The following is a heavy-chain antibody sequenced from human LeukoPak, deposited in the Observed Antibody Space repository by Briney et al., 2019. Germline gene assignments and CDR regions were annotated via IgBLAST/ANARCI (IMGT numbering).Heavy chain of an antibody. J-gene: IGHJ5*02. CDR1: GGSFSGYY. Sequence: SETLSLTCAVYGGSFSGYYWGWIRQPPGKGLEWIGEINHSGSTNYNPSRKSRVTISVDTSKNQFSLKLSSLNAAETAVYYCERGQGYDFWSGCNWFDPWGQGTLVTVSS. CDR3: ERGQGYDFWSGCNWFDP. CDR2: INHSGST. D-gene: IGHD3-3*01. V-gene: IGHV4-34*01.